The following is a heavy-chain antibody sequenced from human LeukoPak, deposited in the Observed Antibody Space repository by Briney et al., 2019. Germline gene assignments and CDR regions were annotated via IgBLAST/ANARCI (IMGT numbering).Heavy chain of an antibody. CDR2: INPNSGGT. V-gene: IGHV1-18*01. D-gene: IGHD3-16*01. Sequence: ASVKVSCKASGYTFTSYGISWVRQAPGQGLEWMGWINPNSGGTNYAQKFQDRVTLTTDTPTSTAYMELRSLRSDDTAVYYCAKDGLWVPDGFNIWGQGTMVTVSS. CDR1: GYTFTSYG. J-gene: IGHJ3*02. CDR3: AKDGLWVPDGFNI.